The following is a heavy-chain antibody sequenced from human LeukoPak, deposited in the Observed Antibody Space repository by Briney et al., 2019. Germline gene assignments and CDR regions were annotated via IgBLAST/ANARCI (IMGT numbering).Heavy chain of an antibody. CDR2: IKQDGSEK. D-gene: IGHD2-2*01. J-gene: IGHJ6*02. Sequence: GVSLRLSCAASGFTFSSYWMSWVRQAPGKGLEWVANIKQDGSEKYYVDSVKGRFTISRDNAKNSLYLQMNSLRAEDTAVYYCARDYPYCSSTSCYYYYGMDVLGQGTTVTVSS. CDR3: ARDYPYCSSTSCYYYYGMDV. CDR1: GFTFSSYW. V-gene: IGHV3-7*01.